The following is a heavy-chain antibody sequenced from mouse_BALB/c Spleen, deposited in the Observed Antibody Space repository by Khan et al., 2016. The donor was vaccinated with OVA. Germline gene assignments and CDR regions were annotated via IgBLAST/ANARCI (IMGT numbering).Heavy chain of an antibody. D-gene: IGHD2-12*01. CDR1: GDSITSGY. Sequence: EVQLQESGPSLVKPSQTLSLTCSVTGDSITSGYWNWIRKFPGNKLEYMGYIIYTGYTYYNPSLKSRIPITRHTSKNQYYLQLSSVTDEDTATYYCARSPYSYAFVYWGQGTLVTVSA. J-gene: IGHJ3*01. V-gene: IGHV3-8*02. CDR3: ARSPYSYAFVY. CDR2: IIYTGYT.